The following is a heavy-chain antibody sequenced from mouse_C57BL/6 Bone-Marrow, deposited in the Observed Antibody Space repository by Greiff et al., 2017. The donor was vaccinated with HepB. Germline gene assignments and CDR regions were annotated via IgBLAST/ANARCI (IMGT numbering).Heavy chain of an antibody. CDR2: IYPGSGNT. CDR3: ARDHYRTTCYYAMDY. Sequence: QVQLKESGAELVRPGASVKLSCKASGYTFTDYYINWVKQRPGQGLEWIARIYPGSGNTYYNEKFKGKATLTAEKSSSTAYMQLSSLTSEDSAVYFCARDHYRTTCYYAMDYWGQGTSVTVSS. CDR1: GYTFTDYY. D-gene: IGHD5-5*01. V-gene: IGHV1-76*01. J-gene: IGHJ4*01.